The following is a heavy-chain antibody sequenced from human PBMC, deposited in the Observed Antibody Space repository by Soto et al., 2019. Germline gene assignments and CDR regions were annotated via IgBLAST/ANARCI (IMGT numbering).Heavy chain of an antibody. J-gene: IGHJ6*02. V-gene: IGHV3-23*01. CDR3: AKGGLGDYYQYAMDV. Sequence: EVQLLESGGDLVQPGGSLRLSCAASGFTFSSYAMTWVRQAPGKGLEWVSAISVSGGSTYYADSVKGRFTISRDNSKNTLYLQMNSLRAEDTAVYYCAKGGLGDYYQYAMDVWGQGTTVTVSS. D-gene: IGHD3-16*01. CDR1: GFTFSSYA. CDR2: ISVSGGST.